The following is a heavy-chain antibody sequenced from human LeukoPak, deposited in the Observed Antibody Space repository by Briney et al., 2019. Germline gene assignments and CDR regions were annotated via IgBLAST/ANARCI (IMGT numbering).Heavy chain of an antibody. D-gene: IGHD1-26*01. CDR2: ISSSSSTI. Sequence: GGSLRLSCAASGFTFSSYSMNWVRQAPGKGLEWVSYISSSSSTIYYADSVKGRVTISRDNSENTLYLQMTSLRAEDTAVYYCAKDQWWEPTHWGQGTLVTVSS. CDR1: GFTFSSYS. CDR3: AKDQWWEPTH. J-gene: IGHJ4*02. V-gene: IGHV3-48*01.